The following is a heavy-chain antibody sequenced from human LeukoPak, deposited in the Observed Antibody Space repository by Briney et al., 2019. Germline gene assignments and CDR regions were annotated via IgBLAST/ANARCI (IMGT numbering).Heavy chain of an antibody. D-gene: IGHD3-9*01. CDR3: AKGVGYDILTGRPHAFDI. J-gene: IGHJ3*02. CDR1: GFTFSSYA. CDR2: ISGSGGST. Sequence: PGGSLRLSCAASGFTFSSYAMSWVRQAPGKGLEWVSAISGSGGSTYYADSVKGRFTISRDNSKNTLYLQMNSLRAEDTAVYYCAKGVGYDILTGRPHAFDIWGQGTMATVSS. V-gene: IGHV3-23*01.